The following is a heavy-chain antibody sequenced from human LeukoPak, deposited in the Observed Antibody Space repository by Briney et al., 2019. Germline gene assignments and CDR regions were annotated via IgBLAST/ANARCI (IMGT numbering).Heavy chain of an antibody. CDR2: IKRDGSDI. D-gene: IGHD2-21*01. Sequence: GGSLRLSCAASRFTFSDYWMSWVRQAPGKGLEWVAYIKRDGSDIYYVDSVKGRFTISRDNAKNSLYLQMNSLRAEDTALYYCARDEKYSVWGQGTLVTVSS. J-gene: IGHJ4*02. V-gene: IGHV3-7*03. CDR3: ARDEKYSV. CDR1: RFTFSDYW.